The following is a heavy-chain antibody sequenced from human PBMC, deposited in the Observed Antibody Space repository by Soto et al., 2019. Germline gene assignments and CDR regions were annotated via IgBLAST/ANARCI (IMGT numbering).Heavy chain of an antibody. J-gene: IGHJ5*02. D-gene: IGHD5-12*01. Sequence: GASVKVSCKASGYTFTSYYMHWVRQAPGQGLEWMGIINPSGGSTSYAQKFQGRVTMTRDTSTSTAYMELSSLRSEDTAVYYCARDFRDIVATIHSGANNNWFYPWGQGTLVTVSS. CDR2: INPSGGST. CDR1: GYTFTSYY. CDR3: ARDFRDIVATIHSGANNNWFYP. V-gene: IGHV1-46*01.